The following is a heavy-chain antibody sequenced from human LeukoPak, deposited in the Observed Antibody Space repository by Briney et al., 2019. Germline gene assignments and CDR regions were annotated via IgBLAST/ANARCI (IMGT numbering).Heavy chain of an antibody. Sequence: PSETLSLTCTVSGGSISSDYWSWIRQPAGKGLEWIGRIYTSGSTNYNPSLKSRVTMSVDTSKNQFSLKLSSVTAADTAVYYCASGYYDSSGSFVDYGGQGTLVTVSS. J-gene: IGHJ4*02. CDR1: GGSISSDY. D-gene: IGHD3-22*01. V-gene: IGHV4-4*07. CDR2: IYTSGST. CDR3: ASGYYDSSGSFVDY.